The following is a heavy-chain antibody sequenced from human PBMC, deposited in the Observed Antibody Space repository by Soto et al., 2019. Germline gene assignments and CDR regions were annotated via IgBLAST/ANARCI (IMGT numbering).Heavy chain of an antibody. J-gene: IGHJ6*02. D-gene: IGHD2-8*02. CDR3: ARDLQTGGTAAGRMDAMDV. V-gene: IGHV1-46*01. Sequence: GASVKVSCKASGYTFTSYYVHWVRQAPGQGLEWMGVINANSGTTNYAQKFQGRATMTRDTSTSTLYMELSSLRSEDTTVYYCARDLQTGGTAAGRMDAMDVWGQGTTVTVSS. CDR2: INANSGTT. CDR1: GYTFTSYY.